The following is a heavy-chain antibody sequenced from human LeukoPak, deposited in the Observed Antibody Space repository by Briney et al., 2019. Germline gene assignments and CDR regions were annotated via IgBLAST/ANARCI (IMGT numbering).Heavy chain of an antibody. Sequence: GGSLRLSCAASGFTFSNAWMSWVRQAPGKGLVWISRITTDESNTNYAASVNGRFTISRDNAKSTVYLQMNSLTPEDTAVYYCARDGGTSTPFDYWGQGTLVTVSS. J-gene: IGHJ4*02. CDR2: ITTDESNT. CDR3: ARDGGTSTPFDY. CDR1: GFTFSNAW. D-gene: IGHD2-15*01. V-gene: IGHV3-74*01.